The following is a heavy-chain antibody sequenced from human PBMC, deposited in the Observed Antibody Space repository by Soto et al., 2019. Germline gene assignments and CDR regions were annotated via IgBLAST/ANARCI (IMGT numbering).Heavy chain of an antibody. CDR2: ISSSSSTI. CDR1: GFTFSSYS. V-gene: IGHV3-48*02. CDR3: ASGIQRITIFGPTYYYYGMDV. J-gene: IGHJ6*02. Sequence: GGSLRLSCAASGFTFSSYSMNWVRQAPGKGLEWVSYISSSSSTIYYADSVKGRFTISRDNAKNSLYLQMNSLRDEDTAVYYSASGIQRITIFGPTYYYYGMDVWVQGTTVTVSS. D-gene: IGHD3-3*01.